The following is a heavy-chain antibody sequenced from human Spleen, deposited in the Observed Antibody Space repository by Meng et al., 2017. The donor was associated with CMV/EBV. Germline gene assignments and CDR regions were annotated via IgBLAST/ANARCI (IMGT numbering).Heavy chain of an antibody. CDR2: ISSSGGNT. D-gene: IGHD1-14*01. J-gene: IGHJ4*02. Sequence: VQLVESGGGLVKPGGSLRLSCVVSGFTFSNFVMNWVRQAPGKGLEWVSTISSSGGNTYYADSVKGRFTISRDNSKNTLYLQMNSLRAEDTAVYYCAKGRENHGWGQGTLVTVSS. CDR1: GFTFSNFV. CDR3: AKGRENHG. V-gene: IGHV3-23*04.